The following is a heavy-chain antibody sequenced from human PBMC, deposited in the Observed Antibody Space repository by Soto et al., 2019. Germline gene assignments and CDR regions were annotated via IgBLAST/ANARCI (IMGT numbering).Heavy chain of an antibody. CDR1: GYSFTSYW. CDR3: ARGVKMTTPQNYFFDS. D-gene: IGHD3-10*01. CDR2: IDPSDFSI. Sequence: GESLKISCQGSGYSFTSYWVTWVRQVPGKGLEWMGRIDPSDFSINYSPSFRGRVIISADRSSNIAHLQWSSLEASDTAIYFCARGVKMTTPQNYFFDSWSQGTQVTVSS. V-gene: IGHV5-10-1*01. J-gene: IGHJ4*02.